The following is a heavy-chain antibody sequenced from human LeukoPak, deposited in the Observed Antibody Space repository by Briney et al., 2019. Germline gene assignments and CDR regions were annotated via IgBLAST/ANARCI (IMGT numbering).Heavy chain of an antibody. D-gene: IGHD3-10*01. CDR1: GFTFSSYW. J-gene: IGHJ6*02. V-gene: IGHV3-7*01. CDR2: IKQDGSEK. CDR3: ARVRKALTMVRGVIYYYYGMDI. Sequence: GGSLRLSCAASGFTFSSYWMSWVRQAPGKGLEWVANIKQDGSEKYYVDSVKGRFTISRDNAKHSLYLQMNSLRAEDTAVYYCARVRKALTMVRGVIYYYYGMDIWGQGTTVTVSS.